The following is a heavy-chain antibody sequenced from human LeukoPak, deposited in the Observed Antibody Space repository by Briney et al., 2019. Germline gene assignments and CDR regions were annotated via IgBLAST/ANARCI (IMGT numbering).Heavy chain of an antibody. Sequence: PSETLSLTCTVSDGSISGYYWSWIRQPPGKGLEWIGYIYYSGSTNYKSSLKSRVTISVDTSKNQFSLKLSSVTAADTAVYYCARTTEGGYSYGYFYYCYMDVWGKGTTVTISS. J-gene: IGHJ6*03. CDR1: DGSISGYY. V-gene: IGHV4-59*01. D-gene: IGHD5-18*01. CDR2: IYYSGST. CDR3: ARTTEGGYSYGYFYYCYMDV.